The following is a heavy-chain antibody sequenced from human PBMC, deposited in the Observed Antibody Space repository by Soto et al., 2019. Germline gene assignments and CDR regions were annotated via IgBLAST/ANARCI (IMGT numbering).Heavy chain of an antibody. D-gene: IGHD3-3*01. CDR1: GFTFSNAW. Sequence: VGSLRLSCAASGFTFSNAWMSWVRQAPGKGLEWVGRIKSKTDGGTTDYAAPVKGRFTISRDDSKNTLYLQMNSLKTEDTAVYYCTADNLLQRYYDFWSGYPLTSPFDYWGQGTLVTVSS. J-gene: IGHJ4*02. CDR2: IKSKTDGGTT. V-gene: IGHV3-15*01. CDR3: TADNLLQRYYDFWSGYPLTSPFDY.